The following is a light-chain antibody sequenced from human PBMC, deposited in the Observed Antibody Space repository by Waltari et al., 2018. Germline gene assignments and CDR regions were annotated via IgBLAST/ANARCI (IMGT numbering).Light chain of an antibody. CDR2: TTN. Sequence: QSVLTQPPSASGTPGQRVTISCSGNSSNIGNNIVNWYQQLPGTAPKRLIYTTNQRPSGVPDRFSGSKSGTSASLAISGLQSEDEADYYCATWDDSLNGPVFGGGTKLTVL. V-gene: IGLV1-44*01. CDR1: SSNIGNNI. CDR3: ATWDDSLNGPV. J-gene: IGLJ2*01.